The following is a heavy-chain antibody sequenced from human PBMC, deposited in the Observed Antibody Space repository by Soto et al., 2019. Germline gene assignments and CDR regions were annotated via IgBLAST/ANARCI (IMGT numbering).Heavy chain of an antibody. J-gene: IGHJ4*02. CDR1: GISLSNSGVG. V-gene: IGHV2-5*02. D-gene: IGHD6-13*01. CDR3: VHRQFRTPAGN. Sequence: QITLKESGPTLVKPTQTLTLTCTFSGISLSNSGVGVGWIRQPPGKALEWLAFIYWDDNKHYSPSLKSRLSIRKHTARHQVVIIMTNMHPVYTATYYCVHRQFRTPAGNWGQGTLVTVSS. CDR2: IYWDDNK.